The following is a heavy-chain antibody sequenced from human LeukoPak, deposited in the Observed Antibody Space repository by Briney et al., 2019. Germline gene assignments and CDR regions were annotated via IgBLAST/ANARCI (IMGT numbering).Heavy chain of an antibody. CDR1: GYTFTSYY. V-gene: IGHV1-46*01. CDR3: ARDGGLPQSYVLLWFGELQPMGFDY. D-gene: IGHD3-10*01. Sequence: ASVKVSCKASGYTFTSYYMHWVRQAPGQGLEWMGIINPSGGSTSYAQKFQGRVTMTRDTSTSTAYMELSSLRSEDTAVYYCARDGGLPQSYVLLWFGELQPMGFDYWGQGTLVTVSS. J-gene: IGHJ4*02. CDR2: INPSGGST.